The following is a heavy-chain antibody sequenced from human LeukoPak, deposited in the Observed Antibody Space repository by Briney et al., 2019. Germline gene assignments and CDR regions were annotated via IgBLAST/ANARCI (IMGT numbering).Heavy chain of an antibody. J-gene: IGHJ3*01. D-gene: IGHD1-26*01. CDR2: IIPIFGTA. V-gene: IGHV1-69*13. CDR3: ATKEQEGAFDV. Sequence: SVKVSCKASGGTFSTYAISWVRQAPGQGLEWMGGIIPIFGTANYAQKFQGRVTITADVSTSTAYMELNSLRSEDTAVYYCATKEQEGAFDVWGRGTLVTVSS. CDR1: GGTFSTYA.